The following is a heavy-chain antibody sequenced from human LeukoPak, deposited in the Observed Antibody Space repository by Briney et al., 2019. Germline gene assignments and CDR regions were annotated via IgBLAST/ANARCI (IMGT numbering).Heavy chain of an antibody. V-gene: IGHV4-34*01. CDR2: INHSGST. Sequence: SETLSLTCAVYGGSFSGYYWSWIRPPPGKGLEWIGEINHSGSTNYNPSLKSRVTISVDTSKNQFSLKLSSVTAADTAVYYCARGSSSGWYYWGQGTLVTVSS. CDR1: GGSFSGYY. D-gene: IGHD6-19*01. CDR3: ARGSSSGWYY. J-gene: IGHJ4*02.